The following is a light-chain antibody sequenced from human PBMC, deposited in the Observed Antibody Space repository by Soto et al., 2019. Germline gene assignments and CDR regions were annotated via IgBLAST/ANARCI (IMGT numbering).Light chain of an antibody. Sequence: VALTPFPCTGSLSTVKKATLSCGASQRVSNNFLGWYQQKPRLPPRLLIYDANSRANGIPERFSGRGSGTHFTLTISRLEPEDFALYYCQESGSTPWRFARGTKLDIK. CDR1: QRVSNNF. J-gene: IGKJ1*01. V-gene: IGKV3D-20*01. CDR3: QESGSTPWR. CDR2: DAN.